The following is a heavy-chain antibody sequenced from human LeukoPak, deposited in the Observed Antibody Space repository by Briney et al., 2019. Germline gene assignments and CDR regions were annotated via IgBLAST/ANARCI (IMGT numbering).Heavy chain of an antibody. Sequence: GGSLRLSCAASGFIISDYYMSWIRQAPGKGLEWLSYSSTSGSTISYADSVKGRLTISRDNAKNSLYLQINSLRAEDTAVYYCARESYYYGSGAYDPWGQGTLVTVSS. CDR1: GFIISDYY. CDR2: SSTSGSTI. D-gene: IGHD3-10*01. V-gene: IGHV3-11*01. CDR3: ARESYYYGSGAYDP. J-gene: IGHJ5*02.